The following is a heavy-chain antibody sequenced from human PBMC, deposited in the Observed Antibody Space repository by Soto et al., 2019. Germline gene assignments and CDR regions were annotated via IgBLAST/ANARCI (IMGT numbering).Heavy chain of an antibody. J-gene: IGHJ5*02. CDR3: ARLPSYYDFWSGYYTGLSPWFDP. D-gene: IGHD3-3*01. CDR1: GGNIGSYY. CDR2: IYYSGST. V-gene: IGHV4-59*01. Sequence: SETQSLTSTVSGGNIGSYYWSWIRQPPGKGLEWIGYIYYSGSTNYNPSLKSRVTISVDTSKNQFSLKLSSVTAAGTAVYYCARLPSYYDFWSGYYTGLSPWFDPWGQGTLVTVSS.